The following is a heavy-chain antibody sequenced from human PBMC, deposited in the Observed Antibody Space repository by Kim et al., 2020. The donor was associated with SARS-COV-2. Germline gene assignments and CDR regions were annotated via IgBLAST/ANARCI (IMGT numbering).Heavy chain of an antibody. CDR3: ARGTRYYYESRGFD. V-gene: IGHV3-11*06. J-gene: IGHJ4*02. Sequence: GGPLRLSCTASGFIFSDYYMNWVRQAPGKGLEWLSYISSSGSYINYADSVKGRFTVSRDNGKHSVSLQMNSLRAGDTAVYYCARGTRYYYESRGFDWGQGILVTVSS. CDR1: GFIFSDYY. CDR2: ISSSGSYI. D-gene: IGHD3-22*01.